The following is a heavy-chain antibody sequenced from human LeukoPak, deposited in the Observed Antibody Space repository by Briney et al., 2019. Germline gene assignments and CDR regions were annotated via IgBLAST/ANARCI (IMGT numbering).Heavy chain of an antibody. V-gene: IGHV3-21*01. J-gene: IGHJ4*02. CDR3: ARDRGGYSYGDWDY. CDR1: GFTFSSYS. Sequence: GGSLRLSCAASGFTFSSYSMNWVRQAPGKGLEWVSSISSSSSYIYYADSVKGRFTISRDNAKNSLYLQMNGLRAEDTAVYYCARDRGGYSYGDWDYWGQGTLVTVSS. CDR2: ISSSSSYI. D-gene: IGHD5-18*01.